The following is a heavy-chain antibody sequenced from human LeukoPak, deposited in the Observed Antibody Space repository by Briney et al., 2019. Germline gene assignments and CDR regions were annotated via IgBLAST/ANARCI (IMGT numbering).Heavy chain of an antibody. CDR1: GGTFSSYA. CDR2: IIPIFGTA. D-gene: IGHD4/OR15-4a*01. Sequence: SVKVPCKASGGTFSSYAISWVRQAPGQGLEWMGGIIPIFGTANYAQKFQGRVTITADESTSTAYMELSSLRSEDTAMYYCARDYGETGAFDIWGQGTMVTVSS. V-gene: IGHV1-69*13. CDR3: ARDYGETGAFDI. J-gene: IGHJ3*02.